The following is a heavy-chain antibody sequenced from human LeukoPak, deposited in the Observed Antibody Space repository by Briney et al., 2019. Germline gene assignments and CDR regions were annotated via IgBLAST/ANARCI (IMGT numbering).Heavy chain of an antibody. CDR2: ISGSGGST. Sequence: GGSLRLSCAASGFTFSSYAMSWVRQAPGKGLEWVSAISGSGGSTYYADSVKGRFTISRDNSKSTLYLQMNSLRAEDTAVYYCAKDLHSPPVSRSGMGYWGQGTLVTVSS. V-gene: IGHV3-23*01. J-gene: IGHJ4*02. CDR1: GFTFSSYA. CDR3: AKDLHSPPVSRSGMGY. D-gene: IGHD2-15*01.